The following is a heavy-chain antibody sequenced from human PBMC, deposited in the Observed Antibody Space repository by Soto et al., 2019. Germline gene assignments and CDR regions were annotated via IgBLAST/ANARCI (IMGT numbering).Heavy chain of an antibody. J-gene: IGHJ6*01. CDR2: IWYDGSNE. Sequence: QVQLVESGGGVVQPGGSLRLSCAASGFTFSNHGVVWVRLAPGKGLEWVAAIWYDGSNEYYRDSVKGRFTVSRANSKNTLYLQLNSLRVEDTAVYYCASDRGYGDYEGMDVWGQGTTVTVSS. CDR1: GFTFSNHG. CDR3: ASDRGYGDYEGMDV. V-gene: IGHV3-33*01. D-gene: IGHD4-17*01.